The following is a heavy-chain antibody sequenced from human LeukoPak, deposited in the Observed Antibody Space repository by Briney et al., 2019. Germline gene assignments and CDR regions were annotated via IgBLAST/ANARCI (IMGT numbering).Heavy chain of an antibody. CDR2: INKDGSGK. CDR1: AFTFSNYW. J-gene: IGHJ4*02. CDR3: ARDRSLSGVHLDC. D-gene: IGHD3-10*01. Sequence: PGGSLRLSCAASAFTFSNYWMNWVRQAPGKGLEWVANINKDGSGKYYVDSVKGRFTISRDNAKNSLYLQMNSLRAEDTAVYYCARDRSLSGVHLDCWGQGTLVTVSS. V-gene: IGHV3-7*01.